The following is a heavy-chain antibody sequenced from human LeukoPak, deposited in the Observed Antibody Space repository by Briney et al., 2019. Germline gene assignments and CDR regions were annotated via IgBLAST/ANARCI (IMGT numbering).Heavy chain of an antibody. J-gene: IGHJ5*02. Sequence: GGSLRLSCAASGFTFSGSAMHWVRQASGKGLEWVGRIRSKANSYATAYAASVKGRFTISRDDSRNTAYLQMNSLKTEDTAVYYCTRATYYYDSSGYTWGQGTLVTVSS. CDR2: IRSKANSYAT. D-gene: IGHD3-22*01. CDR1: GFTFSGSA. CDR3: TRATYYYDSSGYT. V-gene: IGHV3-73*01.